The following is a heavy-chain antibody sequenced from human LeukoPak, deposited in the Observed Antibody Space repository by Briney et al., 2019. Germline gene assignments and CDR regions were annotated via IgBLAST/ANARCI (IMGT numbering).Heavy chain of an antibody. J-gene: IGHJ4*02. D-gene: IGHD3-10*01. CDR1: GGSISSSSYY. Sequence: PSETLSLTCTVSGGSISSSSYYWGWIRQPPGKGLEWIGSIYYSGSTYYNPSLKSRVTISVDTSKNHFSLKLTSVTAADTAVYYCARGGYYFGSGSYSYWGQGTLVTVSS. CDR3: ARGGYYFGSGSYSY. V-gene: IGHV4-39*07. CDR2: IYYSGST.